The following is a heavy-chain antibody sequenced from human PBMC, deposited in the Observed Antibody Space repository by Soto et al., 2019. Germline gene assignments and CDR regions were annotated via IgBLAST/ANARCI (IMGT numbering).Heavy chain of an antibody. CDR2: ISYDGSNK. CDR1: GFTFSSYG. CDR3: AKDSRFGGMITLKGPFDY. V-gene: IGHV3-30*18. Sequence: GGSLRLSCAASGFTFSSYGMHWVRQAPGKGLEWVAVISYDGSNKYYADSVKGRFTISRDNSKNTLYLQMNSLRAEDTAVYYCAKDSRFGGMITLKGPFDYWGQGTLVTVSS. D-gene: IGHD3-16*01. J-gene: IGHJ4*02.